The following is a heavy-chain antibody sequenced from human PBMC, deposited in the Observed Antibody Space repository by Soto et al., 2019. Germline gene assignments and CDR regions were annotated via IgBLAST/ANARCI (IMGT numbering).Heavy chain of an antibody. D-gene: IGHD3-10*01. CDR1: GGSISNYY. CDR3: ARRWGGTFDI. V-gene: IGHV4-59*08. CDR2: IYYSGST. J-gene: IGHJ3*02. Sequence: QVQLQESGPGLVKPSETLSLTCTVSGGSISNYYWSWIRQPPGKGLEWIGYIYYSGSTNYNPSLKSRVTISVDTSKNQFSLKLSSVTAADTAVYYFARRWGGTFDICGQGTMVTVSS.